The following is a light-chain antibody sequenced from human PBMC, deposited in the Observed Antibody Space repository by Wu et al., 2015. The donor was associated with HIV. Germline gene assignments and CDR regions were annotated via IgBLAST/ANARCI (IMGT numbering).Light chain of an antibody. Sequence: EVVLTQSPATLSLSPGERATLSCRASQTVNRNLAWYQQRPGQAPRLLIYDVDIRATGISARFTGSGFGTDFTLTISGLRSDDVAIYYCQQYTHWPPLTFGGGTRVEIK. CDR3: QQYTHWPPLT. J-gene: IGKJ4*01. CDR1: QTVNRN. V-gene: IGKV3-11*01. CDR2: DVD.